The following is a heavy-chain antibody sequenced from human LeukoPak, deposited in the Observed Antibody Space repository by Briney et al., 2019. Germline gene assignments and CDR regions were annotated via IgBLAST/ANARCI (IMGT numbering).Heavy chain of an antibody. CDR3: ARKGLADY. Sequence: GGSLRLSCAASEFTFSRYRMNWVRQAPGKGLEWVANIKQDGTQKYYVDSVKGRFTISRDNAKNSLYLQMNSLRDEDTAVYYCARKGLADYWGQGTLVTVSS. CDR1: EFTFSRYR. V-gene: IGHV3-7*01. J-gene: IGHJ4*02. D-gene: IGHD6-6*01. CDR2: IKQDGTQK.